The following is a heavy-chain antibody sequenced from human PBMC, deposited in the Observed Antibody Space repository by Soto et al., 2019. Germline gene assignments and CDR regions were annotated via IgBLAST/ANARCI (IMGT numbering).Heavy chain of an antibody. V-gene: IGHV3-33*01. J-gene: IGHJ4*02. CDR2: IWYDGSNK. CDR1: GFTFSSYG. Sequence: GGSLRLSCAASGFTFSSYGMHWVRQAPGKGLEWVAVIWYDGSNKYYADSVKGRFTISKDNSKNTLYLQMNSLRAEDTAVYYCARDAPETYYFDYWGQGTLVTVSS. CDR3: ARDAPETYYFDY.